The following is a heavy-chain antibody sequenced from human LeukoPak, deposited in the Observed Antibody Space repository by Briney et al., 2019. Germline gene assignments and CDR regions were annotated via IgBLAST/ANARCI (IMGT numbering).Heavy chain of an antibody. Sequence: SETLSLTCTVSGGSISSYYWSWIRQPPGKGLEWIGYIYYSGGTNYNPSLKSRVTISVDTSKNQFSLKLSSVTAADTAVYYCARHVPAHYYGSGSYYFDYWGQGTLVTVSS. CDR3: ARHVPAHYYGSGSYYFDY. D-gene: IGHD3-10*01. CDR1: GGSISSYY. J-gene: IGHJ4*02. V-gene: IGHV4-59*08. CDR2: IYYSGGT.